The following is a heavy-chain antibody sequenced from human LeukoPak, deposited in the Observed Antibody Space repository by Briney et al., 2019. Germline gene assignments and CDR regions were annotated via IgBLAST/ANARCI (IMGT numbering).Heavy chain of an antibody. CDR3: ARTGSTVTMLYPFDH. V-gene: IGHV4-59*01. D-gene: IGHD4-17*01. J-gene: IGHJ4*02. CDR1: GGSIRSYY. CDR2: IYYSGST. Sequence: SETLSLTCTVSGGSIRSYYWSWIRQPPGKGLEWIGHIYYSGSTNYNPSLKSRVSISVDTSKNQFSLKLSSVTAADTAVYYCARTGSTVTMLYPFDHWGQGTLVTVSS.